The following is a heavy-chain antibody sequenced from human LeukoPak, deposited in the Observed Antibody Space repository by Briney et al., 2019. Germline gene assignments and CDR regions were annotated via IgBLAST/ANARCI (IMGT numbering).Heavy chain of an antibody. CDR1: GSTFNTYG. CDR3: ARVVDILTGHDTALDY. Sequence: GASVKVSCKASGSTFNTYGIVWVRQAPGQGLEWMGWISPYNGHTNYAQKFQGRVTMTTDKSTTTAYMDLTSLRSDDTAVYYCARVVDILTGHDTALDYWGQGTLVTVSS. CDR2: ISPYNGHT. D-gene: IGHD3-9*01. V-gene: IGHV1-18*01. J-gene: IGHJ4*02.